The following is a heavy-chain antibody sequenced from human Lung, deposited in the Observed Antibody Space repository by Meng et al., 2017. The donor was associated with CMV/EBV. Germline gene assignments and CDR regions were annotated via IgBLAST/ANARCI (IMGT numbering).Heavy chain of an antibody. V-gene: IGHV3-53*01. CDR3: ARDLRRYFDY. CDR1: GFSVRNNY. Sequence: GGSLRLSCVVSGFSVRNNYMNWVRQAPGKGLEWVSIIYSGGSISYADPVKGRFTISRDNSKNTLYLQMNSLRAEDTAVYYCARDLRRYFDYWGQGTEVTVSS. CDR2: IYSGGSI. J-gene: IGHJ4*02.